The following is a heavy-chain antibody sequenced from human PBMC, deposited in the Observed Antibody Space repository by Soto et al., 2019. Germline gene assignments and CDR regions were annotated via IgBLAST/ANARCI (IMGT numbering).Heavy chain of an antibody. Sequence: SETLSLTCSVSGGFLIRSGFYWGWVRRPPKKGLEWIGHVYSSGNTYYNPSLKSRITISVDTSRSQFSLKLTSMTAADTAVYYCVRQISRRVGYDYYYYGMDVWGQGTTVTVSS. CDR1: GGFLIRSGFY. J-gene: IGHJ6*02. CDR2: VYSSGNT. V-gene: IGHV4-39*01. CDR3: VRQISRRVGYDYYYYGMDV. D-gene: IGHD5-18*01.